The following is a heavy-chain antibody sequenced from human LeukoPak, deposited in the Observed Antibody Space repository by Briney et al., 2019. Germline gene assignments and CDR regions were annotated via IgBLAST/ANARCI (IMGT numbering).Heavy chain of an antibody. Sequence: GGSLRLSCAVSGFTFSSYAMSWVRHAPGKWLEWVLAISGSGGSTYYADSVKGRFTISRDNSKNTLYLQMNGLRAEDTAVYYCAKIDSSSWRYDAFDIWGQGTMVTVSS. J-gene: IGHJ3*02. CDR1: GFTFSSYA. CDR2: ISGSGGST. D-gene: IGHD6-13*01. CDR3: AKIDSSSWRYDAFDI. V-gene: IGHV3-23*01.